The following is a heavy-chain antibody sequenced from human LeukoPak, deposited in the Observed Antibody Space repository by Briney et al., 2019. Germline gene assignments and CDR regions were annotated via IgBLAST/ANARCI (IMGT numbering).Heavy chain of an antibody. CDR3: ARGGIVVVVAARRFDP. D-gene: IGHD2-15*01. Sequence: SETLSLTCAVYGGSFSGYYWSWIRQPPGKGLEWIGEINHSGSTNYNPSLKSRVTISVDTSKNQFSLKLSSVTAADTAVYYCARGGIVVVVAARRFDPWGQGTLVTVSS. J-gene: IGHJ5*02. CDR2: INHSGST. V-gene: IGHV4-34*01. CDR1: GGSFSGYY.